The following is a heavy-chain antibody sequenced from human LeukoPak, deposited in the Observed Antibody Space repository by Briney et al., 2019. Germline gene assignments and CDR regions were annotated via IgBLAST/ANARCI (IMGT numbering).Heavy chain of an antibody. CDR1: GVSISSDY. CDR2: IYYSGSS. Sequence: LETLSLTCTVSGVSISSDYWSWIRLPPGKGLEWIGHIYYSGSSNYNPSLKSRVTMSVDTSKNQFSLKLTSVTTADTAVYYCARRLRQNLFDPWGQGTLVTVSS. D-gene: IGHD4-17*01. J-gene: IGHJ5*02. V-gene: IGHV4-59*08. CDR3: ARRLRQNLFDP.